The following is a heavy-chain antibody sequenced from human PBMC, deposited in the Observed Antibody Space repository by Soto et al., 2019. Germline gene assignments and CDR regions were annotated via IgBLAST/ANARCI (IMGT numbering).Heavy chain of an antibody. CDR1: GFAISNYE. Sequence: PGGSLRLSCSASGFAISNYEMNWVRQAPGKGLEWVSYINSGGTSKKYTDSVEGRFTISRDTALNSLYLQMDSLRDEDTAIYYCARENSGDAFDFWGQGILVTVSS. V-gene: IGHV3-48*03. J-gene: IGHJ4*02. D-gene: IGHD4-17*01. CDR2: INSGGTSK. CDR3: ARENSGDAFDF.